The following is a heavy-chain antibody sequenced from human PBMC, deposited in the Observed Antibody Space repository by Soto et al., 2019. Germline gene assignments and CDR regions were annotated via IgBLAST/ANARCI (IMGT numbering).Heavy chain of an antibody. CDR3: AIYRSDHLNSCGAFDI. D-gene: IGHD2-21*01. Sequence: SETLSLTCTVSGGSVSIGSHYWSWIRQPPGKGLEWIAYIYHSGSTDYNPSLKSRVSISVDLSKNQFSLRLDSVTAADTAVYYCAIYRSDHLNSCGAFDICGPGPMVTV. CDR1: GGSVSIGSHY. CDR2: IYHSGST. J-gene: IGHJ3*02. V-gene: IGHV4-61*01.